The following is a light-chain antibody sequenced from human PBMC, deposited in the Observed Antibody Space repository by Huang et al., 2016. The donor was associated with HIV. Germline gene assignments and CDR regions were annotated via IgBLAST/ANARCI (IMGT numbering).Light chain of an antibody. V-gene: IGKV1-5*03. Sequence: DIQMTQPPSTLSTSVGDRVTITYRASQSISTWLAWYRQKPGKAPKLLIYKASGLESVVPSRFSGSGSGTEFTLTISSMQPDDSASYYCQQYSSYPYTCGQGTNLEIK. CDR1: QSISTW. CDR2: KAS. J-gene: IGKJ2*01. CDR3: QQYSSYPYT.